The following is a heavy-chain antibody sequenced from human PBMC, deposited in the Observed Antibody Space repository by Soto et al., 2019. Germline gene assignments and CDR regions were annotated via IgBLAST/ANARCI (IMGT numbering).Heavy chain of an antibody. CDR1: GCTFTSYG. D-gene: IGHD3-10*01. CDR2: ISAYSGNT. CDR3: ASAIQDYGSGSYFPESNY. V-gene: IGHV1-18*04. Sequence: ASVKVSCKASGCTFTSYGISWVRQAPGQGLEWMGWISAYSGNTKYAQKLQGRVTMTTDPYTSTAYMELRSLRSDDAAVYYCASAIQDYGSGSYFPESNYWGQGTLVTVSS. J-gene: IGHJ4*02.